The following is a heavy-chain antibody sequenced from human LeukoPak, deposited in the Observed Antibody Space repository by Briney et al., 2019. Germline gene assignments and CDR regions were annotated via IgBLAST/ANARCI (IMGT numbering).Heavy chain of an antibody. Sequence: PSETLSLTCTVSGGSISSGSYYWSWIRQPARKGLEWIGRIYTSGSTNYYPSLKSRVTISVDTSKNQFSLKLSSVTAADTAVYYCAREGRYYDFWSGYLSAFDIWGQGTMVTVSS. CDR1: GGSISSGSYY. J-gene: IGHJ3*02. CDR2: IYTSGST. V-gene: IGHV4-61*02. CDR3: AREGRYYDFWSGYLSAFDI. D-gene: IGHD3-3*01.